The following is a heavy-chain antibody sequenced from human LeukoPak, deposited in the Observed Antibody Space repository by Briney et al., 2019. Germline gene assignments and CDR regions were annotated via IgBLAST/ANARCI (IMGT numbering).Heavy chain of an antibody. CDR1: GFTFDDYA. CDR3: AKDGGGYDY. Sequence: PGGSLRLSCAASGFTFDDYAMHWVRQAPGKGLEWVSGISWNSGSMGYADSVKGRFTISRDNAKNSLYLQMNSLRAEDTALYYCAKDGGGYDYWGQGTLVTVSS. V-gene: IGHV3-9*01. D-gene: IGHD1-26*01. J-gene: IGHJ4*02. CDR2: ISWNSGSM.